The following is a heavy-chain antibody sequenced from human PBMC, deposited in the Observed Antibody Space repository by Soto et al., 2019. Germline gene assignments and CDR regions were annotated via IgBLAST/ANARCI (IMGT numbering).Heavy chain of an antibody. Sequence: GGSLRLSCAVSGLTFSTAEMNWVRQAPGKGLEWVAFISSSGSTIYYADSVKGRFTISRDNSKNTLYLQMNSLRAEDTAVYYCAKDSHYYYDSSGYYYLGGLDPWGQGTLVTVSS. D-gene: IGHD3-22*01. V-gene: IGHV3-48*03. CDR1: GLTFSTAE. J-gene: IGHJ5*02. CDR3: AKDSHYYYDSSGYYYLGGLDP. CDR2: ISSSGSTI.